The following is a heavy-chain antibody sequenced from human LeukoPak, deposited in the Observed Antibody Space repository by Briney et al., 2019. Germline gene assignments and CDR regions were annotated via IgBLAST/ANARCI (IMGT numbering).Heavy chain of an antibody. D-gene: IGHD6-19*01. CDR3: ARVAGLNSSGWYRANWFDP. CDR1: GGSISSYY. Sequence: KSSETLSLTCTVSGGSISSYYWSWLRQPPGKGLEWIGNIYYSGSTNYNPSLKSRVTISVDTSKNQFSLKLSSVTAADTAVYYCARVAGLNSSGWYRANWFDPWGQGTLVTVSS. V-gene: IGHV4-59*01. CDR2: IYYSGST. J-gene: IGHJ5*02.